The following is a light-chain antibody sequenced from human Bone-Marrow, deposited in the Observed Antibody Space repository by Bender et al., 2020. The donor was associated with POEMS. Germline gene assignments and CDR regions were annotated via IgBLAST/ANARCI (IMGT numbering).Light chain of an antibody. J-gene: IGLJ2*01. V-gene: IGLV3-10*01. Sequence: SSELTQPPSVSVSPGQTARITCSGDALSRKYAYWYQQKSGQAPILVIFEDSKRPSGIPERFSGSSSGTVATLSISVAQVEDEGDYYCCSADSGGKHVVFDGGTKVTVL. CDR3: CSADSGGKHVV. CDR1: ALSRKY. CDR2: EDS.